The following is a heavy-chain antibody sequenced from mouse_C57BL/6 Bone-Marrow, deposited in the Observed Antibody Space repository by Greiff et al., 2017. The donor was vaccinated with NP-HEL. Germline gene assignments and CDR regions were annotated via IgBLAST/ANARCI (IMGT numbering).Heavy chain of an antibody. Sequence: EVMLVESGGGLVQPGGSLKLSCAASGFTFSDYGMAWVRQAPRKGPEWVAFISNLAYSIYYADTVTGRFTMSRENAKNTLYLEMSSLRSEDTAMYYCAIIYDGYYGWFAYWGQGTLVTVSA. D-gene: IGHD2-3*01. V-gene: IGHV5-15*04. J-gene: IGHJ3*01. CDR2: ISNLAYSI. CDR1: GFTFSDYG. CDR3: AIIYDGYYGWFAY.